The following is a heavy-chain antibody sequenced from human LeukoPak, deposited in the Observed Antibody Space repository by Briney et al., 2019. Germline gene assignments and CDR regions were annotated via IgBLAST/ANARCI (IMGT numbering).Heavy chain of an antibody. CDR1: GFTFSTYE. D-gene: IGHD2-15*01. Sequence: GGSLRLSCAASGFTFSTYEMNWVRQAPGKGLEWVSYIGSSGSRIYYADSVKGRFTISRDNAKNSLYLQMNSLRAEDTAVYYCASHQKYCSGGNCYYYYGMDVWGQGTTVTVSS. J-gene: IGHJ6*02. CDR3: ASHQKYCSGGNCYYYYGMDV. CDR2: IGSSGSRI. V-gene: IGHV3-48*03.